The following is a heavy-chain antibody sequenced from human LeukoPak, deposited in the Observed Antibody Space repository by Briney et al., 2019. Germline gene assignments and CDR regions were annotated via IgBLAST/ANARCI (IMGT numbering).Heavy chain of an antibody. CDR2: ISWNSGSI. D-gene: IGHD5-12*01. V-gene: IGHV3-9*03. J-gene: IGHJ4*02. CDR1: GFTFDDYA. Sequence: PGRSLRLSCAASGFTFDDYAMHWVRQAPGKGLEWVSGISWNSGSIGYADSVKGRFTISRDNAKNSLYLQMNSLRAEDMALYYCAKAVYSGYDSEPDYWGQGTLVTVSS. CDR3: AKAVYSGYDSEPDY.